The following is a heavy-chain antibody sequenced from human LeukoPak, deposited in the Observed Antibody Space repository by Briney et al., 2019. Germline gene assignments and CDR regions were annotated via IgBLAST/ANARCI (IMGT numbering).Heavy chain of an antibody. CDR3: ARGLWFGEFSSDY. V-gene: IGHV4-59*08. Sequence: SETLSLTCTVSGGSISSYYWTWTRQPPGKGLEWIGYIYHSGSTNYNPSLKSRVTISVDTSKNQLSLKLSSVTAADTAVYFCARGLWFGEFSSDYWGQGTLVTVSS. CDR1: GGSISSYY. CDR2: IYHSGST. J-gene: IGHJ4*02. D-gene: IGHD3-10*01.